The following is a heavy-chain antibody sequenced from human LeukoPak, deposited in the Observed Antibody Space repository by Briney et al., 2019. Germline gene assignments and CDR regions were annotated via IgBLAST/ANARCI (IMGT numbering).Heavy chain of an antibody. Sequence: GGSLRLSCAASGFTFSTYWMNWVRQAPGKGLEWVANIKPDGSDKYYVDSVKGRFTISRDNSKNTLYLQMSSLRAEDTAVYYCAKDKIATRYFDYWGQGTLVTVSS. CDR2: IKPDGSDK. CDR3: AKDKIATRYFDY. J-gene: IGHJ4*02. CDR1: GFTFSTYW. V-gene: IGHV3-7*01. D-gene: IGHD6-6*01.